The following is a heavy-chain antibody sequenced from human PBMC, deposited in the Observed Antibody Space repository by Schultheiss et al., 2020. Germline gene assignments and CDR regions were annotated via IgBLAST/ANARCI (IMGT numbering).Heavy chain of an antibody. CDR2: IYYSGST. CDR3: ARGRGCSSTSCYDGMDV. D-gene: IGHD2-2*01. V-gene: IGHV4-31*03. Sequence: SATLSLTCTVSGGSISSGGYYWSWIRQHPGKGLEWIGYIYYSGSTYYNPSLKSRVTISVDTSKNQFSLKLSSVTAADTAVYYCARGRGCSSTSCYDGMDVWGRGTTVTV. CDR1: GGSISSGGYY. J-gene: IGHJ6*02.